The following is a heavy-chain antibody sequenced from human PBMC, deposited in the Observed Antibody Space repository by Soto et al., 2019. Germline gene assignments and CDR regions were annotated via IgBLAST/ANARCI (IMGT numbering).Heavy chain of an antibody. D-gene: IGHD6-19*01. CDR1: GFTVSSNY. J-gene: IGHJ5*02. CDR2: IYSGGST. CDR3: ATWLGTDWFDP. Sequence: GGSLRLSCAASGFTVSSNYMSWVRQAPGKGLEWVSVIYSGGSTYYADSGKGRFTISRDNSKNTLYLQMNSLRAEDTAVYYCATWLGTDWFDPWGQGTLVTVSS. V-gene: IGHV3-53*01.